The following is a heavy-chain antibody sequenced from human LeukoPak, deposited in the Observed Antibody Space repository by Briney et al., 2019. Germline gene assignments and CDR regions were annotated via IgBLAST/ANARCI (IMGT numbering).Heavy chain of an antibody. J-gene: IGHJ4*02. CDR2: IYPGDSDT. CDR3: ARSANQGGVWV. V-gene: IGHV5-51*01. CDR1: GYNVTSYG. D-gene: IGHD3-16*01. Sequence: GESLKISCKGSGYNVTSYGRAGVRQMPGKGLEGVAIIYPGDSDTRSSPSCQRQVTISADKSISTVYLQSSSLKASDTAMYYCARSANQGGVWVWGQGTLVTVSS.